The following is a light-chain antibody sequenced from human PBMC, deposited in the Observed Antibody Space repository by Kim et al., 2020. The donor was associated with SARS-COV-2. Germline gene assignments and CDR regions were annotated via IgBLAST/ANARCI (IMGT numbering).Light chain of an antibody. J-gene: IGLJ2*01. V-gene: IGLV3-19*01. Sequence: AVGQTVRITCQRDRLRNYYDSWYQQKPGPAPVFVIYGENNRPSGIPDRFSCSFSGNTASLTIPGAQAEDEADYYCNCRDSSGNHLVFGGGTQLTVL. CDR3: NCRDSSGNHLV. CDR1: RLRNYY. CDR2: GEN.